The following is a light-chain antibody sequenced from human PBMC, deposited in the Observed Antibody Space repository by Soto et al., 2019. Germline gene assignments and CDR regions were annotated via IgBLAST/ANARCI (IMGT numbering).Light chain of an antibody. CDR2: GAS. V-gene: IGKV3-20*01. J-gene: IGKJ1*01. Sequence: EVVLTQSPGTLSLSPGERATLSCRASQRITTNYLAWYHQKPGQAPRLLIYGASSRATGIPDRFSGSGSGTDFTLTISRLEPQDSAVYYCQQYDRVPWTFGQGTKVEIK. CDR3: QQYDRVPWT. CDR1: QRITTNY.